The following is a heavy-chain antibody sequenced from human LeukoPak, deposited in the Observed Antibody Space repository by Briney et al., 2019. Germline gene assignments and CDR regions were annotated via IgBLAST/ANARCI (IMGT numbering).Heavy chain of an antibody. J-gene: IGHJ4*02. CDR1: GFTFSSYG. D-gene: IGHD3-16*01. CDR3: ARIGAAGYYDY. V-gene: IGHV3-23*01. Sequence: GGSLRLSCAASGFTFSSYGMSWVRQAPGEGLEWVSAILGSGGSTYYADSVKGRFTLSRDNSKHTLYLQMTSLRAPGMAVYYCARIGAAGYYDYWGRGTLVTVS. CDR2: ILGSGGST.